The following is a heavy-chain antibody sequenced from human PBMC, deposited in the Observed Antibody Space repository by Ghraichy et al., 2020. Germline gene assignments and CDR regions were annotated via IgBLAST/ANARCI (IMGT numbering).Heavy chain of an antibody. Sequence: GGSLRLSCAASGFTFSNYVMSWVRQAPGKGLEWVSAITDFSDSTYYADSVKGRFTISRDNSKGTLHLQMNSLRADDTAVYYCTKASGAARPYYFDYWGQGTLVTVSS. CDR2: ITDFSDST. CDR3: TKASGAARPYYFDY. D-gene: IGHD6-6*01. V-gene: IGHV3-23*01. J-gene: IGHJ4*02. CDR1: GFTFSNYV.